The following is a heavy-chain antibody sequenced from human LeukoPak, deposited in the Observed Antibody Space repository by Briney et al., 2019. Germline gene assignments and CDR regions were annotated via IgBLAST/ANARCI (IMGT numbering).Heavy chain of an antibody. CDR2: IYDSGNT. CDR1: GGSVSSWY. Sequence: SETLSLTCTVSGGSVSSWYWSWIRQPPGKGLEWIGYIYDSGNTKYNPSLKSRVTISIDTPKNQFSLKLTSVTAADTATYYCARGTSLMGYASGLGFNYWGQGILVTVSS. J-gene: IGHJ4*02. CDR3: ARGTSLMGYASGLGFNY. D-gene: IGHD6-19*01. V-gene: IGHV4-59*02.